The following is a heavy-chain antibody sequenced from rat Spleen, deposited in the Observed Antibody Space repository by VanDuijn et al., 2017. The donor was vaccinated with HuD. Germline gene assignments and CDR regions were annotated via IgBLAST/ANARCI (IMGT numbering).Heavy chain of an antibody. D-gene: IGHD1-5*01. CDR3: ARDEYRNHWGFAY. CDR1: GFSLTDYH. CDR2: IWNAGGT. J-gene: IGHJ3*01. V-gene: IGHV2-41*01. Sequence: QVQLKESGPGLVQPSQTLSLTCTVSGFSLTDYHVSWVRQPPGKGLEWMGVIWNAGGTRYNPALQSRLSISKDTSKSQVLLKMNSLQTYNTATSYCARDEYRNHWGFAYWGQGTLVTVSS.